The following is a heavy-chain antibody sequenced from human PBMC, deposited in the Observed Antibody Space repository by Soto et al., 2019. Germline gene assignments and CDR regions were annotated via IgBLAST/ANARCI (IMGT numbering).Heavy chain of an antibody. CDR1: GGTFSSYA. V-gene: IGHV1-69*13. J-gene: IGHJ6*02. Sequence: SVKVSCKASGGTFSSYAISWVRQAPGQGLEWMGGIIPIFGTANYAQKFQGRVTITADESTSTAYMELSSLRSEDTAVYYCARDVTPGNYDFWSGYYHRYCYYYGMDVWGQGTTVTVS. CDR2: IIPIFGTA. D-gene: IGHD3-3*01. CDR3: ARDVTPGNYDFWSGYYHRYCYYYGMDV.